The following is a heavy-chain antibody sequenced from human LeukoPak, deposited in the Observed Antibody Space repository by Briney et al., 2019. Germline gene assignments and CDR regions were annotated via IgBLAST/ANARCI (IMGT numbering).Heavy chain of an antibody. CDR2: INHSGST. D-gene: IGHD4-17*01. Sequence: TSETLSLTCAVYGGSFSGYYWSWIRQPPGKGLEWIGEINHSGSTNYNPSLKSRVTISVDTSKNQFSLKLSSVTAADTAVYYCARLGHMTTVTTLYRPPKSFDYWGQGTLVTVSS. CDR1: GGSFSGYY. J-gene: IGHJ4*02. CDR3: ARLGHMTTVTTLYRPPKSFDY. V-gene: IGHV4-34*01.